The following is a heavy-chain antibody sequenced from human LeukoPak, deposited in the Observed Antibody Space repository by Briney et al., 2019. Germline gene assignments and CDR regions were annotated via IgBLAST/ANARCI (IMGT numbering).Heavy chain of an antibody. Sequence: SQTLSLTCTVSGGSISSGDYYWSWIRQPPGKGLEWIGYIYYSGSTYYNPSLKSRVTISVDTSKNQFSLKLSSVTAADTAVYYCTRGYCSSTSCYYDYWGQGTLVTVSS. D-gene: IGHD2-2*01. CDR2: IYYSGST. CDR3: TRGYCSSTSCYYDY. J-gene: IGHJ4*02. V-gene: IGHV4-30-4*01. CDR1: GGSISSGDYY.